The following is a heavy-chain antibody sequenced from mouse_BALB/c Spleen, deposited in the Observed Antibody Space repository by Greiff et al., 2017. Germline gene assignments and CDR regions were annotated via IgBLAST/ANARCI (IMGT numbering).Heavy chain of an antibody. V-gene: IGHV2-2*02. CDR1: GFSLTSDG. CDR3: ARTRSYALFDF. D-gene: IGHD6-5*01. CDR2: ILSGGST. J-gene: IGHJ2*01. Sequence: QVQLKESGPGLVQPSQSLSITCTVSGFSLTSDGVHWVRQSPGKGLAWLGVILSGGSTDYNAAFISRLSISTDNSKSHVFFKMTSLQANDTTISYCARTRSYALFDFWGQGTTLTVSS.